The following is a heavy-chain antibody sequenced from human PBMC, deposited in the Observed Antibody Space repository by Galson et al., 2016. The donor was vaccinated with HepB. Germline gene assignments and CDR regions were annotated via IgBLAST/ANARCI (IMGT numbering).Heavy chain of an antibody. J-gene: IGHJ6*02. CDR2: IHDDGST. D-gene: IGHD3-10*01. V-gene: IGHV3-53*01. CDR1: GFSVRPNY. Sequence: SLRLSCAASGFSVRPNYLSWVRQAPGKGLECVSVIHDDGSTNYADSVMGRFTISRDNSKNTLYLEMNSLRAEDVAVYYCARASGIRGIKGAMDVWGQGTTVSVSS. CDR3: ARASGIRGIKGAMDV.